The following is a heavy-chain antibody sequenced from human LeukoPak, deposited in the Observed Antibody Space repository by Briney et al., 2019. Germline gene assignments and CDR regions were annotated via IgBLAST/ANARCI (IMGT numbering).Heavy chain of an antibody. CDR1: GGTFSSYA. J-gene: IGHJ4*02. V-gene: IGHV1-69*13. Sequence: SVKVSCTASGGTFSSYAISWVRQAPGQGLEWMGGVIPIFGTANYAQKFQGRVTITADESTSTAYMELSSLRSEDTAVYYCARGAGFEQWIVDYWGQGTLVTVSS. CDR3: ARGAGFEQWIVDY. CDR2: VIPIFGTA. D-gene: IGHD6-19*01.